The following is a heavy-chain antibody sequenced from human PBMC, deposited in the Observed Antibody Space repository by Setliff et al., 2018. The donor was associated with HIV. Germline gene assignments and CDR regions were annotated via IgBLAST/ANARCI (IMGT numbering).Heavy chain of an antibody. CDR3: ARSGPRGYDYWNNQPRRYFDL. Sequence: ASVMVSCKASGYTFTRSDINWVRQAMGHGLEWMGWVNPKSGDAGHTQKFQDRLTITRNTSTNPVYMDLGGLTPEDTAVYFRARSGPRGYDYWNNQPRRYFDLWGRGTPVTVSS. D-gene: IGHD3-16*01. CDR1: GYTFTRSD. J-gene: IGHJ2*01. V-gene: IGHV1-8*03. CDR2: VNPKSGDA.